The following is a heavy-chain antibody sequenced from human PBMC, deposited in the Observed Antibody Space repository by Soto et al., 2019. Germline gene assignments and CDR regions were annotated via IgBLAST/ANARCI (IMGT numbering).Heavy chain of an antibody. Sequence: GGSLRLSCAASGFTFSSYAMSWVRQAPGKGLEWVSAISGSGGSTYYADSVKGRFTISRDNSKNTLYLQMNSLRAEDTAVYYCAKDKRAAAGNSYYFDYWGQGTLVTVSS. V-gene: IGHV3-23*01. CDR1: GFTFSSYA. CDR3: AKDKRAAAGNSYYFDY. D-gene: IGHD6-13*01. CDR2: ISGSGGST. J-gene: IGHJ4*02.